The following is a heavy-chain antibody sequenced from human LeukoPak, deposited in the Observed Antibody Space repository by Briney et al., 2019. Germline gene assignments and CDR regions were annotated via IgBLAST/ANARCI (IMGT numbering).Heavy chain of an antibody. J-gene: IGHJ4*02. CDR3: ATISDYGDYGTYDY. V-gene: IGHV3-23*01. CDR2: ISGSGGST. D-gene: IGHD4-17*01. Sequence: GGSLRLSCTASGFTFSSYWMHWVRQAPGKGLEWVSAISGSGGSTYYADSVKGRFTISRDNSKNTLYLQMNSLRAEDTAVYYCATISDYGDYGTYDYWGQGTLVTVSS. CDR1: GFTFSSYW.